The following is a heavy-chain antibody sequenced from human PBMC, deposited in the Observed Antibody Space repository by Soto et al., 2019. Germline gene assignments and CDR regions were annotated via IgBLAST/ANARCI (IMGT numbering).Heavy chain of an antibody. CDR1: GGSISSSSYY. D-gene: IGHD2-15*01. Sequence: PSETLSLTCTVSGGSISSSSYYWGWIRQPPGKGLEWIGSIYYSGSTYYNPSLKSRVTISVDTSKNQFSLKLSSVTAADTAVYYCARGAGYCSGGSCYGANDYWGQGTLVTVSS. V-gene: IGHV4-39*01. J-gene: IGHJ4*02. CDR2: IYYSGST. CDR3: ARGAGYCSGGSCYGANDY.